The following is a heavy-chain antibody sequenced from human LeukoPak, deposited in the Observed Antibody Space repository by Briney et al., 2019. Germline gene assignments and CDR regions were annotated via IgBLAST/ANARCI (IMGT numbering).Heavy chain of an antibody. V-gene: IGHV1-46*01. CDR1: GYTFTSYY. D-gene: IGHD3-22*01. CDR2: INPSGGST. J-gene: IGHJ5*02. CDR3: ARDLRHYYDSSGYHPPRNWFDP. Sequence: ASVKVSCKSSGYTFTSYYMHWVRQAPGQGLEWMGLINPSGGSTSYAQKFQGRVTMTRDMSTSTVYMELSSLRYEDTAVYYCARDLRHYYDSSGYHPPRNWFDPWGQGTLVTVSS.